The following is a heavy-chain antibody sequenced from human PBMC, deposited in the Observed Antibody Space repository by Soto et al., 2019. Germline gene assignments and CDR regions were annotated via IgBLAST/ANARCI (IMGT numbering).Heavy chain of an antibody. CDR1: GGSFSGYY. J-gene: IGHJ6*02. CDR3: ARGPTYSGSYYYGMDV. Sequence: QVQLQQWGAGLLKPSETLSLTCAVYGGSFSGYYWSWIRQPPGKGLEWIGEINHSGSTNYNPSLKSRGTTSVDTSKNQFSLKLSSVTAADTAVYYCARGPTYSGSYYYGMDVWGQGTTVTVSS. CDR2: INHSGST. V-gene: IGHV4-34*01. D-gene: IGHD1-26*01.